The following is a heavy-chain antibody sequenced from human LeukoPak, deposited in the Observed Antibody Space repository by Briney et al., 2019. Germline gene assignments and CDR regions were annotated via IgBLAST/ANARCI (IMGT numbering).Heavy chain of an antibody. CDR3: ARGDWDSSGYYYSPRRAPDAFDI. CDR1: GFTFSSYS. J-gene: IGHJ3*02. CDR2: ISSSSSTI. Sequence: PGGSLRLSCAASGFTFSSYSMNWVRQAPGKGLEWVSYISSSSSTIYYADSVKGRFTISRDNAKNSLYLQMNSLRAEDTAVYYCARGDWDSSGYYYSPRRAPDAFDIWGQGTMVTVSS. V-gene: IGHV3-48*01. D-gene: IGHD3-22*01.